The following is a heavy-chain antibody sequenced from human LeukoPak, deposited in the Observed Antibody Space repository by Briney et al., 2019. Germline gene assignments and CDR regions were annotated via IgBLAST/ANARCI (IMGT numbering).Heavy chain of an antibody. V-gene: IGHV3-11*04. CDR1: GFTFSDYY. D-gene: IGHD4-11*01. CDR2: ISSSGSTI. J-gene: IGHJ3*02. CDR3: ARDRGHYSDAFDI. Sequence: GGSLRLSYAASGFTFSDYYMSWIRQAPGKGLEWVSYISSSGSTIYYADSVKGRFTISRDNAKNSLYLQMNSLRAEDTAVYYCARDRGHYSDAFDIWGQGTMVTVSS.